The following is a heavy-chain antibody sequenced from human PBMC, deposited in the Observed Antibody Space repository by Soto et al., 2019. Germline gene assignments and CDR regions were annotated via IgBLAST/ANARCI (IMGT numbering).Heavy chain of an antibody. CDR2: IGASGSDS. Sequence: HPGGSLRLSCAASGFTFSNFAMVWVRQTPVKRLEWVASIGASGSDSDYLHSVKGRFTISRDNSRNMLFLQMNSLRADDTAVYYCASATTPTEWWGQGTEVTVSS. CDR3: ASATTPTEW. CDR1: GFTFSNFA. V-gene: IGHV3-23*01. D-gene: IGHD2-8*01. J-gene: IGHJ4*02.